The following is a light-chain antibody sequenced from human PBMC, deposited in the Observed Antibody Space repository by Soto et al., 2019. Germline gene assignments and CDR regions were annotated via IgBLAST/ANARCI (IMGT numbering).Light chain of an antibody. CDR3: LSFTSSHIYV. CDR2: EVT. J-gene: IGLJ1*01. CDR1: ASDVGGYNS. Sequence: QSALTQPASVSGSPGQSITISCTGTASDVGGYNSVSWYQQHPGKAPKLMIYEVTDRPSGVSNRFSGSKSGNTASLTISGLQAEDEADYYCLSFTSSHIYVFGTGTRSPS. V-gene: IGLV2-14*03.